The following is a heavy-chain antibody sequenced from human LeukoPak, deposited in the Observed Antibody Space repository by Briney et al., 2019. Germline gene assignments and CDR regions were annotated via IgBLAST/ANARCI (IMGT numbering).Heavy chain of an antibody. J-gene: IGHJ4*02. V-gene: IGHV3-21*01. CDR3: VTVDYSDY. CDR1: GFTFSTYT. Sequence: GGSLRLSCAASGFTFSTYTMNWVRQAPGKGLEWVSYISNSGDYIYYADSVKGRFTISRDNAKNSLYLQMNSLRAEDTAVYYCVTVDYSDYWGQGTLVTVSS. CDR2: ISNSGDYI.